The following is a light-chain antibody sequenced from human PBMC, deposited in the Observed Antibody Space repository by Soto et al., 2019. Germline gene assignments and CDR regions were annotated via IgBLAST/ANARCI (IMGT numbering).Light chain of an antibody. J-gene: IGKJ1*01. Sequence: EIVLTQSPGTLSLSPGQRATLSCRASQSVTSNYLAWYHQIPGQXPRLLIYGASSRATGIPDRFSGSGSGTDLTITISSLQSEDFEVYYCHQYDHWPQTFGQGTKVDIK. CDR3: HQYDHWPQT. CDR2: GAS. V-gene: IGKV3-20*01. CDR1: QSVTSNY.